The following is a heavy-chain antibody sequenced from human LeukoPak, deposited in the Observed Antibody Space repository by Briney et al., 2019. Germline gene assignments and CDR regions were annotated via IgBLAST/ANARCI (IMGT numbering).Heavy chain of an antibody. D-gene: IGHD2-2*01. J-gene: IGHJ6*02. CDR2: MNPNSGNT. V-gene: IGHV1-8*01. CDR3: ATDKSCSSTSCHYYYYGMDV. Sequence: AASVKVSCKASGYTFTSYDINWVRQATGQGLEWMGWMNPNSGNTGYAQKFQGRVTMTRNTSISTAYMELSSLRSEDTAVYYCATDKSCSSTSCHYYYYGMDVWGQGTTVTVSS. CDR1: GYTFTSYD.